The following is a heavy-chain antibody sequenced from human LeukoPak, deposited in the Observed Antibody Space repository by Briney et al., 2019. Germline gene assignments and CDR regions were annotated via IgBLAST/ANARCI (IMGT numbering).Heavy chain of an antibody. CDR3: ARVGTRGYYDFWSGG. D-gene: IGHD3-3*01. V-gene: IGHV4-34*01. Sequence: SETLSLTCAVYGGSFSGYYWSWIRQPPGKGLEWIGEINHSGSTNYNPSLKSRVTISVDTSKNQFSLKLSSVTAADTAVYYCARVGTRGYYDFWSGGWGQGTLVTVSS. CDR1: GGSFSGYY. CDR2: INHSGST. J-gene: IGHJ4*02.